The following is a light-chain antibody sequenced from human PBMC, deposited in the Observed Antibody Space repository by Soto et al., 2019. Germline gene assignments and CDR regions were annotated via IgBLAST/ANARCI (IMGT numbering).Light chain of an antibody. V-gene: IGKV1-5*03. CDR2: KAS. CDR1: QDVSSW. J-gene: IGKJ1*01. CDR3: QHYNSYSEA. Sequence: DIQMTQSPSTLSASIGDTIIITCRASQDVSSWLAWYQQKPGKAPKLLIYKASTLKSGVPSRFSGSGSGTEFTLTISSLQPDDFATYYCQHYNSYSEAFGQGTKVDIK.